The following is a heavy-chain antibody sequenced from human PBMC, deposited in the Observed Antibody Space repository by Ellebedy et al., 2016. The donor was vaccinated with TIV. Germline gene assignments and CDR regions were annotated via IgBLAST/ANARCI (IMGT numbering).Heavy chain of an antibody. D-gene: IGHD1-7*01. CDR3: ARAGPDLVELLMNGPSAFWYFDV. V-gene: IGHV1-2*02. CDR2: INPNSGGT. J-gene: IGHJ2*01. Sequence: AASVKVSCKASGYTFTDYLMNWVRQTPGQGLEWVGWINPNSGGTNYAQKFQGRVTMTRETSISTAYVELSGLPFDDTAVYYYARAGPDLVELLMNGPSAFWYFDVWGRGTLLTVSS. CDR1: GYTFTDYL.